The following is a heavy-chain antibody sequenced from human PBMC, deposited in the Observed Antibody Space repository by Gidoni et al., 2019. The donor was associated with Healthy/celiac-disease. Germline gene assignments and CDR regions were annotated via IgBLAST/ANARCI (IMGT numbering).Heavy chain of an antibody. CDR1: GGSFSGYY. J-gene: IGHJ6*02. Sequence: QVQLQQWGAGLLKPSETLSLTCAVYGGSFSGYYWSWIRQPPGKGLECIGEINHSGSTNYNPSLKSRVTISVDTSKNQFSLKLSSVTAADTAVYYCARSPTGTGTKYIAARPIFGGGGGRYGMDVWGQGTTVTVSS. CDR3: ARSPTGTGTKYIAARPIFGGGGGRYGMDV. D-gene: IGHD6-6*01. CDR2: INHSGST. V-gene: IGHV4-34*01.